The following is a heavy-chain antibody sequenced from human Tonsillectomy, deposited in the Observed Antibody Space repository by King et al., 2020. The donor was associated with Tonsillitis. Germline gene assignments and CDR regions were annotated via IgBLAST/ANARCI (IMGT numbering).Heavy chain of an antibody. CDR2: ISSNSSIT. Sequence: VQLVESGGGLVQPGGSLRLSCAASGFTLGSYGMNWVRQAPGKGLEWVSYISSNSSITYYGDSVKGRYTITRENAKNSLYLQMNSLRAEDPAVYYCARYSTSVAPPGGFDCWGQGTLVTVSS. V-gene: IGHV3-48*01. D-gene: IGHD5/OR15-5a*01. CDR3: ARYSTSVAPPGGFDC. J-gene: IGHJ4*02. CDR1: GFTLGSYG.